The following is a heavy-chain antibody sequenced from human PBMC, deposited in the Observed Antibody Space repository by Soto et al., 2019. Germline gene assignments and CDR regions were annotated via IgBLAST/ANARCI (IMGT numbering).Heavy chain of an antibody. Sequence: QVQLQESGPGLVKPSQTLSLTCSVSGGSISSGGYHWSWIRQHPGKGLEWIGYIYYSWNTYYSPSLKSRXXXXXXXXXXXXXXXXXXXXXXXXXXXXXXXXXXSFDNFFDPWGQGTLVTVSS. V-gene: IGHV4-31*03. J-gene: IGHJ5*02. D-gene: IGHD3-10*01. CDR1: GGSISSGGYH. CDR2: IYYSWNT. CDR3: XXXXXXSFDNFFDP.